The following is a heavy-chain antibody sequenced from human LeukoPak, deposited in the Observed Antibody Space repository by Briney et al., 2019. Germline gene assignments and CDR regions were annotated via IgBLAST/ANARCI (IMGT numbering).Heavy chain of an antibody. Sequence: GGSLRLSCAASGFTFSSYGMHWVRQAPGKGLEWVAVIWYDGSNKYYADSVKGRFTISRDDSKNTLYLQMNSLRAEDTAVYYCAGASGDSGYDLDYWGQGTLVTVSS. V-gene: IGHV3-33*01. CDR2: IWYDGSNK. CDR1: GFTFSSYG. CDR3: AGASGDSGYDLDY. J-gene: IGHJ4*02. D-gene: IGHD5-12*01.